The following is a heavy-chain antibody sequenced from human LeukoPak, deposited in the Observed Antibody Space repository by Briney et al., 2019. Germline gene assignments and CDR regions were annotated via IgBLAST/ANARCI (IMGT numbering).Heavy chain of an antibody. D-gene: IGHD3-22*01. J-gene: IGHJ4*02. CDR3: ARDRRYYDSSAYIRGFDY. V-gene: IGHV4-34*01. CDR2: IYHSGST. Sequence: SETLPLTCAVYGGSFNGYYWSWIRQPPGKGLEWIGEIYHSGSTNYNPSLKSRVTISVDKSKNQFSLNLSSVTAADTAVYYCARDRRYYDSSAYIRGFDYWGQGTLVTVSS. CDR1: GGSFNGYY.